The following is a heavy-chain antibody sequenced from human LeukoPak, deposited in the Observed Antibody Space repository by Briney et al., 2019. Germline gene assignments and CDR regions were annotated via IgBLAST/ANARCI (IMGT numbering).Heavy chain of an antibody. V-gene: IGHV1-69*01. D-gene: IGHD6-19*01. CDR3: ARGPAYSSGWYGDYYYYMDV. CDR1: GGTFSSYA. CDR2: IIPIFGTA. Sequence: SVKVSCKASGGTFSSYAISWVRHAPGQRLEWMGGIIPIFGTANYAQKFQGRVTITADESTSTAYMELSSLRSEDTAVYYCARGPAYSSGWYGDYYYYMDVWGKGTTVTVSS. J-gene: IGHJ6*03.